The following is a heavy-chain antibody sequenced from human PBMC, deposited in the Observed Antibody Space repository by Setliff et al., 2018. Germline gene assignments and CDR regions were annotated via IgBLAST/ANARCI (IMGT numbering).Heavy chain of an antibody. CDR2: FDPEDGET. V-gene: IGHV1-24*01. J-gene: IGHJ3*02. Sequence: ASVKVSCKVSGYTLTELSRHWVRQAPGKGLEWMGGFDPEDGETIYAQKFQGRVTMTEDTSTDTAYMELSSLRSEDTAVYYCARCGYQLLPSIIAAAFDNAFDIWGQGTMVTVSS. CDR1: GYTLTELS. CDR3: ARCGYQLLPSIIAAAFDNAFDI. D-gene: IGHD2-2*01.